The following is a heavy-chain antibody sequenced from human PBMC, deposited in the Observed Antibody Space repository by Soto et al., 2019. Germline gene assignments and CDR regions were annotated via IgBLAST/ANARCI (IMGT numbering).Heavy chain of an antibody. V-gene: IGHV3-74*01. CDR2: IYFDGITT. CDR1: GFTFNTHL. J-gene: IGHJ4*02. CDR3: ARGGAMGVDY. D-gene: IGHD1-26*01. Sequence: GGSLRLSCTAPGFTFNTHLMHWVRQAPGKGLVWVSRIYFDGITTNYADSVKGRLTVSRDNAKNTVYLHVNTLRDEDTAVYYCARGGAMGVDYWGQGTLVTVSS.